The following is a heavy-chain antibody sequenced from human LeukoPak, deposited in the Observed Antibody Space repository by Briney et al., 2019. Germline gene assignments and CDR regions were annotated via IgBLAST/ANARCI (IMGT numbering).Heavy chain of an antibody. D-gene: IGHD2-2*01. CDR2: INSDGSST. J-gene: IGHJ4*02. V-gene: IGHV3-74*01. CDR3: ARDDRDKYAAVY. CDR1: GFTFSSYW. Sequence: GGSLRLSCAASGFTFSSYWMHWVRQAPGKGLVWVSRINSDGSSTSYADSVKGRFTISRDNAKDTLYLQMNSLRAEDTAVYYCARDDRDKYAAVYWGQGTLVTVSS.